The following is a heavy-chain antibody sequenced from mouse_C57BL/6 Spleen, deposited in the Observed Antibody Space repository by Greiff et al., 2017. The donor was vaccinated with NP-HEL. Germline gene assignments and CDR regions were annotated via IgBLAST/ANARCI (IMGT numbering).Heavy chain of an antibody. Sequence: QVQLQQPGAELVKPGASVKLSCKVSGYTFTSYWMHWVKQRPGQGLEWIGMIHPNSGSTNYNEKFKSKATLTVDKSSSTAYMQLSSLTSEDSAVYYCAYYDYYAMDYWGQGTSVTVSS. J-gene: IGHJ4*01. D-gene: IGHD2-1*01. CDR1: GYTFTSYW. CDR2: IHPNSGST. V-gene: IGHV1-64*01. CDR3: AYYDYYAMDY.